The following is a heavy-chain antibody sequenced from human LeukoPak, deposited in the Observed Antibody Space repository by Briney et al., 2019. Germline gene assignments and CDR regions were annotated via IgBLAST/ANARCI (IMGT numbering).Heavy chain of an antibody. V-gene: IGHV3-23*01. CDR3: AKGRRIAVALDAFDI. J-gene: IGHJ3*02. CDR1: GFTFSSYA. CDR2: ISGSGGGT. Sequence: GGSLRLSCAASGFTFSSYAMSWVRQAPGKGLEWVSAISGSGGGTYYTDSVKGRFTISRDNSKNTLYLQMNSLRAEDTAVYYCAKGRRIAVALDAFDIWGQGTMVTVSS. D-gene: IGHD6-19*01.